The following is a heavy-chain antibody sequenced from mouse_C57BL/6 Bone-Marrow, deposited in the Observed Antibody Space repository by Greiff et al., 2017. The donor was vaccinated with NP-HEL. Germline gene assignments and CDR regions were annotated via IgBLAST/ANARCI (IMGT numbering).Heavy chain of an antibody. CDR3: VIYLYAMDY. Sequence: VQLQQSGAELVMPGASVKLSCKASGYTFTSYWMHWVKQRPGQGLEWIGEIDPSDSYTNYNQKFKGKSTLTVDKSSSTAYMQLSSLTSEDSAVYYCVIYLYAMDYWGQGTSVTVSS. CDR2: IDPSDSYT. J-gene: IGHJ4*01. V-gene: IGHV1-69*01. CDR1: GYTFTSYW. D-gene: IGHD5-5*01.